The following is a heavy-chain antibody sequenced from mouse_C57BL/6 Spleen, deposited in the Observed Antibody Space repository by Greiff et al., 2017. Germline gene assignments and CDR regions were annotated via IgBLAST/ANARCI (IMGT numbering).Heavy chain of an antibody. Sequence: VQLQQSGAELVKPGASVKLSCKASGYTFTSYWMHWVKQRPGRGLEWIGRIDPNSGGTKYNEKFRSKATLTVDKPSSTAYMQLSSLTSEDSAVYYGARGDYYDYDYLYYFDYWGQGTTLTVSA. CDR3: ARGDYYDYDYLYYFDY. V-gene: IGHV1-72*01. D-gene: IGHD2-4*01. J-gene: IGHJ2*01. CDR2: IDPNSGGT. CDR1: GYTFTSYW.